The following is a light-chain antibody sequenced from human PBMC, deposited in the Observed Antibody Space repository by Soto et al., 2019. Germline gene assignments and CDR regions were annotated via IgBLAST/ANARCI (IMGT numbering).Light chain of an antibody. CDR1: SGHSNYA. J-gene: IGLJ2*01. CDR3: QTRGSGIVV. Sequence: QSVLTQSPSASASLGASVKLTCTLSSGHSNYAIAWHQQQSEKGPRYLMKLNSDGSHSKGDGIPDRFSGSSSGAERYLTISSLPSEDQADYYCQTRGSGIVVFGGGTQLTVL. CDR2: LNSDGSH. V-gene: IGLV4-69*01.